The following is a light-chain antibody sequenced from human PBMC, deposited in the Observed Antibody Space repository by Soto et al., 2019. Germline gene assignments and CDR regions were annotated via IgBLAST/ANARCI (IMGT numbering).Light chain of an antibody. J-gene: IGLJ1*01. CDR1: RGDVGGYNS. V-gene: IGLV2-14*03. Sequence: QSVLTEAACASGSPGQSITVSCTGTRGDVGGYNSVSWYQQNPGNPPKLIIYEVSNRPSGVSDRFSGSKSGNTASLTISGLQAEDEADYYCSSYTSTSSYVFATGTKV. CDR2: EVS. CDR3: SSYTSTSSYV.